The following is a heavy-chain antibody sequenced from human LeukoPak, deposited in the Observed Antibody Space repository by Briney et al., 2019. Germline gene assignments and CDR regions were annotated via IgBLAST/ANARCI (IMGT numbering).Heavy chain of an antibody. Sequence: SSETLSLTCTVSGGSITSYYWSWIRQPPGEGLEWIGYIYYSGSTNYNPSLKSRVTMSVDTSKNQFSLKLSSVTAADTAVYYCTRGSSWYDYWGQGTLVSVSS. V-gene: IGHV4-59*01. CDR3: TRGSSWYDY. D-gene: IGHD6-13*01. J-gene: IGHJ4*02. CDR1: GGSITSYY. CDR2: IYYSGST.